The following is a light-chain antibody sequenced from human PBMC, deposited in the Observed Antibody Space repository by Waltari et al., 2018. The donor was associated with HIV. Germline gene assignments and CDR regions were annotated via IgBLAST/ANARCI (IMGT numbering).Light chain of an antibody. V-gene: IGKV4-1*01. CDR3: QQYYTAPYT. Sequence: DIVMTQSPASLAVTLGARVTINSKSRRNVFSMTYHVGYLSLSQQKPGQPPQLLIRLGSTRGVGVLERFSAGGYGTEFTLTISSLQEEDVGVYYCQQYYTAPYTFGQGTRVEVK. CDR2: LGS. J-gene: IGKJ2*01. CDR1: RNVFSMTYHVGY.